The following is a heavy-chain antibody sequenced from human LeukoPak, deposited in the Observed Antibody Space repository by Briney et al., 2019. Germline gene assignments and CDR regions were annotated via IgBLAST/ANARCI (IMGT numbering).Heavy chain of an antibody. J-gene: IGHJ1*01. CDR1: GYIFTSYW. CDR2: IYPANSDT. V-gene: IGHV5-51*01. D-gene: IGHD2-2*01. Sequence: GESLKISCKASGYIFTSYWIGWVRQMPGKGLEWMAIIYPANSDTRYSPSFQGQVTISADKSISIAYLQWSSLKASDTAMYYCARPACSSTSCYLYFQYWGQGTLVTVSS. CDR3: ARPACSSTSCYLYFQY.